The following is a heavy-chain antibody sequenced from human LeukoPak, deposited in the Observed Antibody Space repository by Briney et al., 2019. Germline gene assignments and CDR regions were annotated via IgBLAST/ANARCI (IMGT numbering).Heavy chain of an antibody. CDR1: GYSDTSYW. J-gene: IGHJ3*02. Sequence: GESLKISCKGSGYSDTSYWIGWVRQMPGKGLEWMGIIYPGDSATRYSPSFQGQVTISADKSISTAYLQWSSLKASDTAKYYCALGRRGAAGAFDIWGQGTLVTVSS. CDR2: IYPGDSAT. CDR3: ALGRRGAAGAFDI. D-gene: IGHD3-10*01. V-gene: IGHV5-51*01.